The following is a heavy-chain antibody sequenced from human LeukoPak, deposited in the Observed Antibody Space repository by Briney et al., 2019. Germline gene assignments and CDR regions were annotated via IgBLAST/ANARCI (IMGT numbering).Heavy chain of an antibody. CDR3: GRDVSRGAGGAFDI. CDR1: GSTFSRYW. V-gene: IGHV3-7*01. J-gene: IGHJ3*02. D-gene: IGHD2-8*02. Sequence: GGSLRLSCAASGSTFSRYWMSWARQAPGKGLEWVANIKQDGSEKYYVDSVKGRFTISRDNAKNSLYLQMNSLRAKDTAVYYCGRDVSRGAGGAFDIWGQGTMVTVSS. CDR2: IKQDGSEK.